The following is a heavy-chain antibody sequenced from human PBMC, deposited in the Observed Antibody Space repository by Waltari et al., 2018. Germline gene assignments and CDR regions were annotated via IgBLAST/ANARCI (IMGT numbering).Heavy chain of an antibody. CDR2: ISPNSGGT. D-gene: IGHD1-7*01. CDR3: ARDPHPHWNYGVDYHYMDV. Sequence: QVQLIQSGAEVKKPGASVKVSCKTSGYTFTGYYMHWVRQAPGQGLEWMGRISPNSGGTNYAQNFQGRVTMTRDTSINTAYMELSRLTSDDTAVYYCARDPHPHWNYGVDYHYMDVWGEGTTVSVSS. CDR1: GYTFTGYY. J-gene: IGHJ6*03. V-gene: IGHV1-2*06.